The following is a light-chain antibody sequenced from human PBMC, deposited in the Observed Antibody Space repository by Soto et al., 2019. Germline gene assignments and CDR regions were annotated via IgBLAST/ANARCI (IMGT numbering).Light chain of an antibody. CDR3: QQSYSAPIT. V-gene: IGKV1-39*01. CDR1: QSISNY. CDR2: AAS. J-gene: IGKJ5*01. Sequence: DIQMTQCPSSLSASIGYRVIITCRASQSISNYLNWYQQKPGKAPKLLIFAASSLQSGVPSRFSGSGSGTNFTLTISSLQPEDFAAYYCQQSYSAPITFGQGTRLEIK.